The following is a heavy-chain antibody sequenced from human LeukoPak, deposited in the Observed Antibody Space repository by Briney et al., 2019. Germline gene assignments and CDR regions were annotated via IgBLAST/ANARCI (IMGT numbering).Heavy chain of an antibody. D-gene: IGHD3-16*02. J-gene: IGHJ3*02. CDR1: GFTFSSYW. CDR2: INSDGSST. CDR3: ARDSTFGGVIPIWVAAFDI. Sequence: GGSLRLSCAASGFTFSSYWMHWVRQAPGKGLVWVSRINSDGSSTSYADSVKGRFTISRDNAKNTLYLQMNSLRAEDTAVYYCARDSTFGGVIPIWVAAFDIWGQGTMVTVSS. V-gene: IGHV3-74*01.